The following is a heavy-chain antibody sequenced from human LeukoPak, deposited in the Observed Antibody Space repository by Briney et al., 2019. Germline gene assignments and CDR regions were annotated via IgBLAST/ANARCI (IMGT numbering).Heavy chain of an antibody. Sequence: GGSLRVSCTASGFTFSSYAMSWVRQAPGKGLEWVSSISGSGRSTYYADSVQGQFTISRDNSKNTLYLQMNSLRAEDTAVYYCAKSVTSWSPFDCWGHGTLVTVSS. CDR3: AKSVTSWSPFDC. D-gene: IGHD2-2*01. CDR2: ISGSGRST. J-gene: IGHJ4*01. V-gene: IGHV3-23*01. CDR1: GFTFSSYA.